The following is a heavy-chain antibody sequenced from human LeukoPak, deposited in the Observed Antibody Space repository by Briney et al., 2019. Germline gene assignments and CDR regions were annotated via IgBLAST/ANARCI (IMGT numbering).Heavy chain of an antibody. CDR2: INPNSGGT. V-gene: IGHV1-2*02. CDR1: GYTFTGYY. J-gene: IGHJ4*02. Sequence: GASVKVSCKASGYTFTGYYMHWVRQAPGQGLEWMGWINPNSGGTNYAQKFQGRVTMTRDTSISTAYMELSRLRSDDTAVYYCASPVCDLYSSSWYSNWGQGTLVTVSS. D-gene: IGHD6-13*01. CDR3: ASPVCDLYSSSWYSN.